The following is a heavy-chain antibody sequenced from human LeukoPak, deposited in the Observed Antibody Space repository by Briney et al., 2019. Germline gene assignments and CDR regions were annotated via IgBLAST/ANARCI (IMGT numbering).Heavy chain of an antibody. Sequence: PGGSLRLSCAASGFTFSSYWMSWVRQAPGKGLEWVANIKKDGSEKYYVDSVKGRFTISRDNAKTSLYLQMNSLRAEDTALYYCARYSYYYYYMDVWGKGTTVTVSS. CDR3: ARYSYYYYYMDV. J-gene: IGHJ6*03. CDR1: GFTFSSYW. V-gene: IGHV3-7*03. CDR2: IKKDGSEK.